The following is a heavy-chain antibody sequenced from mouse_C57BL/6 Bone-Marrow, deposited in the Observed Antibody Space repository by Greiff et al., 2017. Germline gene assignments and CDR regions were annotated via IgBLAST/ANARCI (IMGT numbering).Heavy chain of an antibody. CDR2: IYPRSGNT. Sequence: VKLVESGAELARPGASVKLSCKASGYTFTSYGISWVKQRTGQGLEWIGEIYPRSGNTYYNEKFKGKATLTADKSSSTAYMELRSLTSEDSAVYFCARNERFAYWGQGTLVTVSA. CDR3: ARNERFAY. J-gene: IGHJ3*01. CDR1: GYTFTSYG. V-gene: IGHV1-81*01.